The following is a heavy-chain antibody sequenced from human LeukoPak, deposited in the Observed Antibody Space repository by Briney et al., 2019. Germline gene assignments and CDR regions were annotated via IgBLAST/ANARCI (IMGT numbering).Heavy chain of an antibody. V-gene: IGHV3-66*01. CDR1: GFTVSSNY. D-gene: IGHD6-13*01. CDR2: IYSGGST. Sequence: GGSLRLSCAASGFTVSSNYMSWVRQAPGKGLEWVAVIYSGGSTYYAVSVKGRFTISRDNSKNTLYLQMNSLRAEDTAVYYCATFPRIAAAGTSYYFYMDVWGKGTTVTISS. J-gene: IGHJ6*03. CDR3: ATFPRIAAAGTSYYFYMDV.